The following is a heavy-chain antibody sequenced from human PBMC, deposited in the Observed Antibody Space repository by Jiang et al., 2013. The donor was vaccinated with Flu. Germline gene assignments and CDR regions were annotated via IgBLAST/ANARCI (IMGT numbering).Heavy chain of an antibody. D-gene: IGHD6-19*01. V-gene: IGHV3-33*01. Sequence: CAASGFTFSSYGMHWVRQAPGKGLEWVAVIWYDGSNKYYADSVKGRFTISRDNSKNTLYLQMNSLRAEDTAVYYCARDAGVRWLAYWYFDLWGRGTLVTVSS. J-gene: IGHJ2*01. CDR2: IWYDGSNK. CDR3: ARDAGVRWLAYWYFDL. CDR1: GFTFSSYG.